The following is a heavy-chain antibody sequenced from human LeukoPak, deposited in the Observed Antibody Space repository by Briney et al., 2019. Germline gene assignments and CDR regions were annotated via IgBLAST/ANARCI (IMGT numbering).Heavy chain of an antibody. J-gene: IGHJ4*02. Sequence: GGSLRLSCAASGFTFSSYAMSWVRQAPGKGLEWVSAISGSGGSTYYADSVKGRFTISRDNSKNTLYLQMNSLRAEDTAVYYCAKDLPYGDYDAYFGYFDYWGQGTLVTVSS. D-gene: IGHD4-17*01. CDR2: ISGSGGST. CDR1: GFTFSSYA. V-gene: IGHV3-23*01. CDR3: AKDLPYGDYDAYFGYFDY.